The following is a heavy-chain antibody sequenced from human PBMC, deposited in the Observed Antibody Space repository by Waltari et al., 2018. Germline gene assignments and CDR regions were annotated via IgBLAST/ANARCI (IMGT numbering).Heavy chain of an antibody. J-gene: IGHJ3*01. CDR1: GYIFINYF. D-gene: IGHD2-15*01. Sequence: QVQLEQSGAEVRNHGASVKVSCKASGYIFINYFMHWVRQAPGQGLEWIGRSNCRDGGPDYARRFQGRVTMTKDTSLNTAYLELTGLRSDDMAIYYCTLSFNVNAFNIWGPGTRVTASS. CDR3: TLSFNVNAFNI. V-gene: IGHV1-2*06. CDR2: SNCRDGGP.